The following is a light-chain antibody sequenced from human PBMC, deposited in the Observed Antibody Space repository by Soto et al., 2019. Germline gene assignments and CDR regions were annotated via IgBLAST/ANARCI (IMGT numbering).Light chain of an antibody. V-gene: IGKV3-20*01. J-gene: IGKJ1*01. CDR2: GAS. Sequence: IVFTQSPGTLSLSPGERAALSCRASQSVTTQLAWYQQKPGQAPRLIIHGASSRATGVPDRITGSGSGTDFTLPISRLEPEDFAVYYCQQYGGSTRTFGQGTKVDIK. CDR1: QSVTTQ. CDR3: QQYGGSTRT.